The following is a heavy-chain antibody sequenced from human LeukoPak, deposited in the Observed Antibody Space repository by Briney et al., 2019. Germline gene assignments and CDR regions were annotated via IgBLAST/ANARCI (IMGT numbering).Heavy chain of an antibody. CDR3: ARDWVGATKGGFDY. V-gene: IGHV1-69*13. D-gene: IGHD1-26*01. CDR1: GGTFSSYA. CDR2: IIPIFGTA. Sequence: SVKVSCKASGGTFSSYAIIWVRQAPGQGLEWMGGIIPIFGTANYAQKFQGRVTITADESTSTAYMELSSLRSEDTAVYYCARDWVGATKGGFDYWGQGTLVTVSS. J-gene: IGHJ4*02.